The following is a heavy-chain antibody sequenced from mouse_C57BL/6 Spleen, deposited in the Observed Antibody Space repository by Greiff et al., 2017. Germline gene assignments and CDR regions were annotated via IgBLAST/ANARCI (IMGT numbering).Heavy chain of an antibody. CDR3: RRGGPMDY. CDR1: YTFTDYYM. J-gene: IGHJ4*01. Sequence: VQLQQSGPELVKPGASVKMSCKASGYTFTDYYMHWVKQKPGKGLEWIGEIYPGSGNTYYNEKFKGKATVTADTSSSTAYMQLSSLTSEDSAVYFCARRGGPMDYWGQGTSVTVSS. V-gene: IGHV1-83*01. CDR2: YPGSGNTY.